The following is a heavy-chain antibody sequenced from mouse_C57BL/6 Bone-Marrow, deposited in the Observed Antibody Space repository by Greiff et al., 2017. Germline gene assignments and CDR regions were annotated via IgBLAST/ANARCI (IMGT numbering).Heavy chain of an antibody. CDR1: GYTFTSYG. CDR3: ARVRDYYGSSDPFAY. V-gene: IGHV1-81*01. J-gene: IGHJ3*01. D-gene: IGHD1-1*01. Sequence: QVQLQQSGAELARPGASVKLSCKASGYTFTSYGISWVKQRTGQGLEWIGEIYPRSGNTYYNEKFKGKATLTADKSSSTAYMELRSLTSEDSAVYFCARVRDYYGSSDPFAYWGQGTLVTVSA. CDR2: IYPRSGNT.